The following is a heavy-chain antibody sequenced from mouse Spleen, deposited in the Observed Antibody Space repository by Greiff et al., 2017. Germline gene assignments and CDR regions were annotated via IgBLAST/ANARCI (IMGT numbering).Heavy chain of an antibody. J-gene: IGHJ3*01. D-gene: IGHD2-2*01. CDR2: IDPSDSYT. V-gene: IGHV1-50*01. Sequence: QVQLQQPGAELVKPGASVKLSCKASGYTFTSYWMQWVKQRPGQGLEWIGEIDPSDSYTNYNQKFKGKATLTVDTSSSTAYMQLSSLTSEDSAVYYCARRYGYDAFAYWGQGTLVTVSA. CDR1: GYTFTSYW. CDR3: ARRYGYDAFAY.